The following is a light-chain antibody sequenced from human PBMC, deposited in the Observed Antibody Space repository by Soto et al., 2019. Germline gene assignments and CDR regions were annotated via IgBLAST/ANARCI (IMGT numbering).Light chain of an antibody. CDR3: QQSYSTQT. V-gene: IGKV1-13*02. J-gene: IGKJ1*01. CDR2: DAS. CDR1: QGISGA. Sequence: AIQLTQSPASLSASVGDRVTITCRASQGISGALAWYQQKPGRAPTLLIYDASSLQSGVPSRFSGSGSGTDFTLTISSLQPEDFATYYCQQSYSTQTFGQGTKVDIK.